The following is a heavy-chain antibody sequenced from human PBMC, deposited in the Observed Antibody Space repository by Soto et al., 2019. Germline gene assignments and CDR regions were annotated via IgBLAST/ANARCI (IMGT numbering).Heavy chain of an antibody. Sequence: QVHLVQSGAEVKKPGASVKVSCKGSGYAFTTYGITWVRQAPGQGLEWMGWISAHNGNTNYAQKLQGRVTVTRDTSTSTDYMELRSLGSDDTALYYGARGRYGDYWGQRALVTVSS. V-gene: IGHV1-18*01. J-gene: IGHJ4*02. CDR3: ARGRYGDY. CDR2: ISAHNGNT. CDR1: GYAFTTYG. D-gene: IGHD1-1*01.